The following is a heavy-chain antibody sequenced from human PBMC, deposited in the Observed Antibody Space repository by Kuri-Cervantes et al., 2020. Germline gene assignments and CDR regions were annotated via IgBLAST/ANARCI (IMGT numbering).Heavy chain of an antibody. CDR1: GGSFSGYY. Sequence: SQTLSLTCVVYGGSFSGYYWSWIRQPPGKWLEWIGEINHRGSTNYNPSLKSRVTISVDTSKNQFSLKLSSVTAADTAVYYCARRPSGGYYFDIWGQGTMVTVSS. D-gene: IGHD3-10*01. CDR3: ARRPSGGYYFDI. CDR2: INHRGST. V-gene: IGHV4-34*01. J-gene: IGHJ3*02.